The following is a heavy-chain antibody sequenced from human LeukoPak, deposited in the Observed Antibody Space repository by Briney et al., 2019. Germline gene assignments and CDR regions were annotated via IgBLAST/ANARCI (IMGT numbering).Heavy chain of an antibody. D-gene: IGHD3-22*01. V-gene: IGHV3-74*01. J-gene: IGHJ4*02. CDR1: GFTFSCYW. CDR2: INGDGSST. Sequence: WGALRLSCAASGFTFSCYWNHRGRQSPGEGVVWGLRINGDGSSTNYADSVRGGFTISRDNPKNTVYLQMNSLRAEDTAVYYCTRVGGYYHSPLDYWGQGTPVTVTS. CDR3: TRVGGYYHSPLDY.